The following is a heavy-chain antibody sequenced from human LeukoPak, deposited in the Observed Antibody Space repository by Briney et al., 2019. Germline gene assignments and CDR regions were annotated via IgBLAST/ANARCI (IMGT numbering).Heavy chain of an antibody. CDR2: INQDGSGK. V-gene: IGHV3-7*01. CDR3: AEGTTG. J-gene: IGHJ1*01. D-gene: IGHD1-1*01. CDR1: GFTFSRHW. Sequence: GGSLRLSCATSGFTFSRHWMSWVRQAPGKGLEWVANINQDGSGKYYVDSVKGRFTISRDNAKNSLYLQTNSLRFEDTAIYYCAEGTTGWGQGTLVTVSS.